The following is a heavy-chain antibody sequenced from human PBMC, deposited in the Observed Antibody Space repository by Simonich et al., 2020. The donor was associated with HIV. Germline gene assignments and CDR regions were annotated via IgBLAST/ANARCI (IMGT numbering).Heavy chain of an antibody. CDR3: ARGDSGWYGGHFDY. CDR1: GGSFSGSY. CDR2: INHSGST. D-gene: IGHD6-19*01. J-gene: IGHJ4*02. Sequence: QVQLQQWGAGLVKPSETLSLTCAVDGGSFSGSYWTWIRQPPGKGLEGIGEINHSGSTNYNPSLKSRVTIAVDTSKNQFSLKLSSVTAADTAVYYCARGDSGWYGGHFDYWGQGTLVTVSS. V-gene: IGHV4-34*02.